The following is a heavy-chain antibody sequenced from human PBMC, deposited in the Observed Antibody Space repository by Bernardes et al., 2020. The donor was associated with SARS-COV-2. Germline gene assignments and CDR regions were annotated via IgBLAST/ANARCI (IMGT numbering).Heavy chain of an antibody. CDR2: ISPSGST. CDR1: GGSMSNTDW. D-gene: IGHD5-12*01. V-gene: IGHV4-4*02. J-gene: IGHJ4*02. Sequence: SETLCLTCTVSGGSMSNTDWWSWVRQPPGKGLEWIGEISPSGSTRYRAPLKSRVTISMDKSKNQYYLNLRSVTAADTAVYYCATVAMIRDYWGQGALVTVSS. CDR3: ATVAMIRDY.